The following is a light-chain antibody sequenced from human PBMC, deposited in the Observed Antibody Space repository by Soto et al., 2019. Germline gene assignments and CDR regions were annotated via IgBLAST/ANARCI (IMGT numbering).Light chain of an antibody. CDR2: EVS. V-gene: IGLV2-8*01. CDR1: SSDVGGYNY. J-gene: IGLJ1*01. CDR3: SSYAGSNNLVV. Sequence: QSALTQPPSVSGSPGQSVTISCTGTSSDVGGYNYVSWYQQHPGKAPKLMSSEVSKRPSGVPDRFSGSKSGNPASLTVSGLQAEDEADYYCSSYAGSNNLVVFGTGTKLTV.